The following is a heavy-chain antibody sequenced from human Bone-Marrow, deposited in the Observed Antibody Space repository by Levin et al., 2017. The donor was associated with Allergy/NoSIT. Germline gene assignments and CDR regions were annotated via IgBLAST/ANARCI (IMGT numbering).Heavy chain of an antibody. V-gene: IGHV1-2*06. Sequence: GESLKISCKASGYTFTDYFISWVRQAPGQGLEWMGRINPHSGVTNYAQKFQARVTMTRDTSISTVYMEVSRLRSDDTAMYYCVRRSAAANYHGMDVWGQGTTVSVSS. J-gene: IGHJ6*02. D-gene: IGHD6-25*01. CDR1: GYTFTDYF. CDR3: VRRSAAANYHGMDV. CDR2: INPHSGVT.